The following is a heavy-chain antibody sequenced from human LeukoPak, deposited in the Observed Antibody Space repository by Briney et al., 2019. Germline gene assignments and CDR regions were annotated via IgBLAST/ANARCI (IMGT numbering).Heavy chain of an antibody. J-gene: IGHJ4*02. D-gene: IGHD3-10*01. Sequence: GGSLRLSCAASGFTFSSYAMHWVRQAPGKGLEWVAVISYDGSNKYYADSVKGRFTISRDNSKNTLYLQMNSLRAEDTAVYYCARDRGYYGSGSYYPFDYWGQGTLVTVSS. CDR3: ARDRGYYGSGSYYPFDY. CDR1: GFTFSSYA. V-gene: IGHV3-30*04. CDR2: ISYDGSNK.